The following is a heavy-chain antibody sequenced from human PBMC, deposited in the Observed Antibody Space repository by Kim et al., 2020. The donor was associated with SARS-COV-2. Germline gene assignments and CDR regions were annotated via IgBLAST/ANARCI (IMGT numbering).Heavy chain of an antibody. CDR3: AKDRRGIAAAGADNWFDP. CDR2: ISWDGGST. V-gene: IGHV3-43*01. Sequence: GGSLRLSCAASGFTFDDYTMHWVRQAPGKGLEWVSLISWDGGSTYYADSVKGRFTISRDNSKNSLYLQMNSLRTEDTALYYCAKDRRGIAAAGADNWFDPWGQGTLVTVSS. D-gene: IGHD6-13*01. J-gene: IGHJ5*02. CDR1: GFTFDDYT.